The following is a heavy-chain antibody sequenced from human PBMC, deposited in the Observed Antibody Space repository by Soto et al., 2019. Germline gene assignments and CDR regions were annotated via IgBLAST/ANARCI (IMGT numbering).Heavy chain of an antibody. Sequence: EVQLVESGGGLVKPGGSLRLSCAASGFTFTNAWMNWVREAPGKGLESIGRIKSKTDGGTTDYTAPVKGRFTISRDDSKNTLFLQMSSLQIEGTAVYYCVTDRLVWGQGTVVTVFS. V-gene: IGHV3-15*01. CDR1: GFTFTNAW. CDR3: VTDRLV. D-gene: IGHD2-2*01. J-gene: IGHJ4*02. CDR2: IKSKTDGGTT.